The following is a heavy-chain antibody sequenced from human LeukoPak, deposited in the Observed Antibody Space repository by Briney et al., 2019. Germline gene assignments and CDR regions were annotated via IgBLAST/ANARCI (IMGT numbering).Heavy chain of an antibody. CDR2: IRGSGDTV. D-gene: IGHD3-10*01. Sequence: GGSLRLSCAASGFTFSDFYMGWIRQAPGKGLEWVSYIRGSGDTVYYADSVKGRFTISRDNAKNSLYLQMNSLRAEDTAVYYCAREPAYYGSGSYVDGFDIWGQGTMVTVSS. CDR1: GFTFSDFY. CDR3: AREPAYYGSGSYVDGFDI. J-gene: IGHJ3*02. V-gene: IGHV3-11*01.